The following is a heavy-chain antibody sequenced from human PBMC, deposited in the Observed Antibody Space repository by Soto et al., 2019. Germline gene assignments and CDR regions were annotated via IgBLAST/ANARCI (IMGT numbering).Heavy chain of an antibody. CDR3: ARHPPYSAFAY. V-gene: IGHV4-59*08. D-gene: IGHD6-13*01. J-gene: IGHJ4*02. CDR2: IYYSGNT. CDR1: GGSISSYY. Sequence: QVQLQESGPGLVKPSETLSLTCTVSGGSISSYYWSWIRRPPGKGLEWIGYIYYSGNTNYNPSLKRGLSISVDTSKNQFSLKLSSVTAADTAEYYGARHPPYSAFAYWGQGTLVTVS.